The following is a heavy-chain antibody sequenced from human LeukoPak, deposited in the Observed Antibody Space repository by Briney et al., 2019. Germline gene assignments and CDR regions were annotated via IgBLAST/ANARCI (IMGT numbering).Heavy chain of an antibody. CDR3: ARGLEGTDPIAARHAGFDY. Sequence: SETLSLTCTVSGGSISSYYWSWIRQPPGKGLEWIGYIYYSGSTNYNPSLKSRVTISVDTSKNQFSLKLSSVTAADTVVYYCARGLEGTDPIAARHAGFDYWGQGTLVTVSS. V-gene: IGHV4-59*01. J-gene: IGHJ4*02. CDR2: IYYSGST. CDR1: GGSISSYY. D-gene: IGHD6-6*01.